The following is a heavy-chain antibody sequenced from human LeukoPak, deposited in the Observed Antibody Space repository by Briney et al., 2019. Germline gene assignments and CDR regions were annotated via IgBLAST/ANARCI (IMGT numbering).Heavy chain of an antibody. J-gene: IGHJ4*02. CDR3: ARHSIQLWSMYYFDY. D-gene: IGHD5-18*01. CDR2: ISSSSSHI. Sequence: GGSLRLSCAGSGFTLSSYSMNWVRQAPGKGLEWVSSISSSSSHIYYADSVKGRFTISRDNAKNSLYLQMNSLRAEDTAVYYCARHSIQLWSMYYFDYWGQGTLVTVSS. CDR1: GFTLSSYS. V-gene: IGHV3-21*01.